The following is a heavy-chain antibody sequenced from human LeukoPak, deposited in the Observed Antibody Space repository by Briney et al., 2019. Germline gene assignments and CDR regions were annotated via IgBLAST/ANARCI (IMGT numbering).Heavy chain of an antibody. D-gene: IGHD3-22*01. CDR3: ARAQPPQGMIVVAYFDY. CDR1: GFTFSSYA. J-gene: IGHJ4*02. V-gene: IGHV4-39*01. CDR2: IYYSGST. Sequence: EPGGSLRLSCAASGFTFSSYALTWIRQPPGKGLEWIGSIYYSGSTYYNPSLKSRVTISVDTSKNQFSLKLSSVTAADTAVYYCARAQPPQGMIVVAYFDYWGQGTLVTVSS.